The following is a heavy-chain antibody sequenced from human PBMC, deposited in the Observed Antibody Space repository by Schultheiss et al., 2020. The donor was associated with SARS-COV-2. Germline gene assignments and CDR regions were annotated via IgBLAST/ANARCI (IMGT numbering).Heavy chain of an antibody. Sequence: GGSLRLSCSASGFTFSSYAMHWVRQAPGKGLEWVSAISGSGGSTYYADSVKGRFTISRDNSKNTLYLQMNSLRDEDTAVYYCAKHDYGDYFEYWGQGTLVTVA. CDR3: AKHDYGDYFEY. CDR1: GFTFSSYA. CDR2: ISGSGGST. D-gene: IGHD4-17*01. V-gene: IGHV3-23*01. J-gene: IGHJ4*02.